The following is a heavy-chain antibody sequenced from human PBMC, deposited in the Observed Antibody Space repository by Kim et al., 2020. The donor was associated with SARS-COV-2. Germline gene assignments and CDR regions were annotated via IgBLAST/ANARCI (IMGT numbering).Heavy chain of an antibody. V-gene: IGHV1-69*13. CDR1: GGTFSSYA. Sequence: SVKVSCKASGGTFSSYAISWVRQAPGQGLEWMGGIIPIFGTANYAQKFQGRVTITADESTSTAYMELSSLRSEDTAMYYCARDPQLGYYDSSGLPTSYYYYGMDVWGQGTTVTVSS. D-gene: IGHD3-22*01. CDR3: ARDPQLGYYDSSGLPTSYYYYGMDV. CDR2: IIPIFGTA. J-gene: IGHJ6*02.